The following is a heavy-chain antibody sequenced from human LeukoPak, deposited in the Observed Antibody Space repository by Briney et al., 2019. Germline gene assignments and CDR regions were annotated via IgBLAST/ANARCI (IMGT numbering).Heavy chain of an antibody. CDR3: TRDTDFGSPTNYFDH. CDR2: ISWEGHTT. CDR1: GFTFDDYA. J-gene: IGHJ4*02. V-gene: IGHV3-43*01. D-gene: IGHD3-10*01. Sequence: PGGSLRLSCAASGFTFDDYAMHWVRQALGKGLQWVSLISWEGHTTYYADSVRGRFTISRDNTKNSLFLEMKSLTTDDTAFYYCTRDTDFGSPTNYFDHWGQGTLVSVSS.